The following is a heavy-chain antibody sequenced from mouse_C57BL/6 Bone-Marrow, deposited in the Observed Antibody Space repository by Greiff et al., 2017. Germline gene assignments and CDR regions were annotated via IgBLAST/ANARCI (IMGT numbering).Heavy chain of an antibody. D-gene: IGHD1-1*01. Sequence: EVKLMESGGGLVKPGGSLKLSCAASGFTFSSYAMSWVRQTPEKRLEWVATISDGGSYTYYPDNVKGRFTISRDNAKNNLYLQMSHLKSEDTAMYYCASRYYGSSYWYFDVWGTGTTVTVSS. CDR3: ASRYYGSSYWYFDV. V-gene: IGHV5-4*03. CDR1: GFTFSSYA. CDR2: ISDGGSYT. J-gene: IGHJ1*03.